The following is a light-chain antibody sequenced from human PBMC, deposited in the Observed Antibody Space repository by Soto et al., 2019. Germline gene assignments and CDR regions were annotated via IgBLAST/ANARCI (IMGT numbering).Light chain of an antibody. CDR2: KVS. Sequence: DVVMTQSPLSLPVTLGQPASISCRSNQSLVYSGGDTYLNWFQQRPGQSPRRLIYKVSNRDSGVPERLGGSGSGIDFTLKISRVGAEDVGVYSCMKATHRPRTFGEGTKV. CDR1: QSLVYSGGDTY. CDR3: MKATHRPRT. J-gene: IGKJ1*01. V-gene: IGKV2-30*01.